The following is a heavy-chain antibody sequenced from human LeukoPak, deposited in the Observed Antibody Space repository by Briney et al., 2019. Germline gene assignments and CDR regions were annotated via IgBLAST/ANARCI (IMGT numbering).Heavy chain of an antibody. D-gene: IGHD4-11*01. CDR1: GGTFSNYG. CDR2: IIPLFGTT. Sequence: ASVKVSCKTSGGTFSNYGITWVRQAPGQGLEWMGGIIPLFGTTDYSQNFQGRVTITADKSTSTVYMEIRNLRSEDTAVYYCARVADYSGTSMFYLDYWGQGTLVTVSS. V-gene: IGHV1-69*06. J-gene: IGHJ4*02. CDR3: ARVADYSGTSMFYLDY.